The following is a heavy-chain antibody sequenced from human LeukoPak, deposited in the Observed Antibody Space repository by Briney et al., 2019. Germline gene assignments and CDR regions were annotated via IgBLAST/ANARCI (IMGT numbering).Heavy chain of an antibody. V-gene: IGHV1-46*01. Sequence: ASVEVSCKTSGYTFTTYYMHWVRQAPGQGLEWMGIINPTTGVTNYAQKFQGRVSMTRDTSASTVYMELNSLRSEDTAVYYCTRDRVVPNAGPRLYNWFDPWGQGTLVTVSS. CDR2: INPTTGVT. CDR3: TRDRVVPNAGPRLYNWFDP. J-gene: IGHJ5*02. D-gene: IGHD2-2*01. CDR1: GYTFTTYY.